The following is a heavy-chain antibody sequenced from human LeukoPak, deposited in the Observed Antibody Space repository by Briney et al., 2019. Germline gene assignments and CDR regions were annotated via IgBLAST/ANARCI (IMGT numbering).Heavy chain of an antibody. CDR2: IFSSGTT. V-gene: IGHV4-4*07. CDR3: ARAAIGSNYRYYYYMDV. Sequence: SETLSLTCTVSGGSISGYYWSWIRQPAGKGLEWIGRIFSSGTTNYNSSLKSRVTMSVDTSKNQFSLKLTSVTAADTAVYYCARAAIGSNYRYYYYMDVWGKGTTITVSS. D-gene: IGHD1-26*01. J-gene: IGHJ6*03. CDR1: GGSISGYY.